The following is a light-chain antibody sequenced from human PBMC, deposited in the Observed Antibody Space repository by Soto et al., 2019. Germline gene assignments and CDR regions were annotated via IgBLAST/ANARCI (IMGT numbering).Light chain of an antibody. CDR2: GAS. J-gene: IGKJ1*01. Sequence: EIVLTQSTATLSLSPGERGTLSGMASENVRTFVDWYQQKPGQAHRLLIYGASSRATGITDRFSGSGSGTDFTLTISRLEPEDFAVYHCQQYGNSPPTFGQGTKVDIK. V-gene: IGKV3-20*01. CDR1: ENVRTF. CDR3: QQYGNSPPT.